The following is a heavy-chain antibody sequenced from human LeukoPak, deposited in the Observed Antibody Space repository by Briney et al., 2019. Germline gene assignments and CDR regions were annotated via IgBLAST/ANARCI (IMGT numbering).Heavy chain of an antibody. Sequence: GGSLRLSCAASGFIVNTNYMTWVRQAPGRGLEWVSFYADSVKGRFTISRDISKNAVYLQMNSLRAEDTAVYYCARDSYGDANFDSWGQGTLVTVSS. CDR1: GFIVNTNY. V-gene: IGHV3-53*01. CDR3: ARDSYGDANFDS. D-gene: IGHD4-17*01. J-gene: IGHJ4*02.